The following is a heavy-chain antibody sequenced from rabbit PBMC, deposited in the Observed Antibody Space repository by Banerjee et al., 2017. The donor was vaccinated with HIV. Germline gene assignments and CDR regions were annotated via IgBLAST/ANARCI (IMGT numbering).Heavy chain of an antibody. J-gene: IGHJ4*01. CDR2: IYTGSGST. CDR3: AREQSYSFNL. CDR1: GFTLSSYW. Sequence: QEQLVESGGGLVQPEGSLTLSCKASGFTLSSYWMCWVRQAPGKGLEWIACIYTGSGSTYYASWAKGRFTISKTSSTTVTLQMTSLTAADTATYFCAREQSYSFNLWGPGTLVTVS. V-gene: IGHV1S45*01.